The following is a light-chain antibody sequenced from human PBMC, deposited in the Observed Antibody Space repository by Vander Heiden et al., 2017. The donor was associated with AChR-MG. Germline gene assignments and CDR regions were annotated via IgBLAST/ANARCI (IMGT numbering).Light chain of an antibody. CDR2: DTS. CDR1: QSVSNY. J-gene: IGKJ5*01. CDR3: QQRLDWVT. V-gene: IGKV3-11*01. Sequence: EIVLTQSPATLSLSPGERATLSCRASQSVSNYLAWYQQKPGQAPRLLIFDTSNRATGIPARFSGSGSGTDFTLTISSLEPEDFAVYYCQQRLDWVTFGKGTRLEIK.